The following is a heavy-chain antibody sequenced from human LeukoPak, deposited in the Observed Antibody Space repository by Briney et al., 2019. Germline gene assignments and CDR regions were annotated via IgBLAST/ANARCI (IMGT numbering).Heavy chain of an antibody. CDR3: ARNLRDTYSSAWYFDY. J-gene: IGHJ4*02. V-gene: IGHV4-59*01. CDR1: GGSISSYY. Sequence: SETLSLTCTVSGGSISSYYWSWIRQPPGKGLGWVGIIYYSGSTNYNPSLKSRVTISVDTSRNQFYLKLSSVTAADTAVYYCARNLRDTYSSAWYFDYWGQGTLVTVSS. CDR2: IYYSGST. D-gene: IGHD6-19*01.